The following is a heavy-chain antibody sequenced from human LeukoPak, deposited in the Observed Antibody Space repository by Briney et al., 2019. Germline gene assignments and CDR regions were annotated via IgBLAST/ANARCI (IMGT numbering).Heavy chain of an antibody. CDR2: IRSKAYGGTT. Sequence: GGSLRLSCTASGFTFGDYAMSWVRQAPGKGLEWVGFIRSKAYGGTTEYAASAKGRFTISRDDSKSIAYLQMNSLKTEDTAVYYCTRLIVVMDDAFDIWGQGTMVTVSS. V-gene: IGHV3-49*04. CDR3: TRLIVVMDDAFDI. J-gene: IGHJ3*02. D-gene: IGHD3-22*01. CDR1: GFTFGDYA.